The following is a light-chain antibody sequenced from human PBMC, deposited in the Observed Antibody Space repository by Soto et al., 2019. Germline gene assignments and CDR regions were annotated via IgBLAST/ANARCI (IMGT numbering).Light chain of an antibody. CDR1: SSNIGAGYD. V-gene: IGLV1-40*01. Sequence: QSVLTQPPSVSGAPGQRVTISCTGSSSNIGAGYDVHWYQHLPGTGPKLLIYGDTNRPSGVPDRFPGSKSGTSASLAITGLQSEDEADYYCQSYDSSLSGHVVFGGGTQLTVL. CDR2: GDT. J-gene: IGLJ2*01. CDR3: QSYDSSLSGHVV.